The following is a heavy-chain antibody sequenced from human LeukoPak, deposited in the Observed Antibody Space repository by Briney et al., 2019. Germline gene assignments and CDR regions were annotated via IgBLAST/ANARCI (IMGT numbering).Heavy chain of an antibody. CDR3: ARSDSSGYFDY. V-gene: IGHV4-34*01. CDR1: GGSFSGYY. D-gene: IGHD3-22*01. Sequence: PSETLSLTCAVHGGSFSGYYWSWIRQPPGKGLEWIGEINHSGSTNYNPSLKSRVTISVDTSKNQFSLKLSSVTAADTAVYYCARSDSSGYFDYWGQGTLVTVSS. J-gene: IGHJ4*02. CDR2: INHSGST.